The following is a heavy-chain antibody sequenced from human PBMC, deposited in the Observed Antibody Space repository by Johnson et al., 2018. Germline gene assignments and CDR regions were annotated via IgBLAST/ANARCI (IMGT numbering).Heavy chain of an antibody. CDR2: INHSGSI. V-gene: IGHV4-34*01. Sequence: QVQLQQWGAGLSKSSETLSLTCAVYGGSFSGHYWNWIRQPPGKGLEWSGEINHSGSINYNPSLKSRVTMSVDTSKNQFSLKLSSVTAADTAVYYCARDGSGLDYWGQGALVTVSS. CDR3: ARDGSGLDY. J-gene: IGHJ4*02. D-gene: IGHD3-22*01. CDR1: GGSFSGHY.